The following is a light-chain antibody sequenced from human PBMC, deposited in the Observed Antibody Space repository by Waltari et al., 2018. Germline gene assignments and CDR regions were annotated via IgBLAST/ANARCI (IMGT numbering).Light chain of an antibody. Sequence: IQMTQSPFSLSASVGDRVTITCRASQIISIYLNWYQQKPGKAPMLLIYAASSLQSGVPSRFSGSGSGTDFTLTISSLQPEDFATYYCQQSYSTPYTFGQGTKLEIK. J-gene: IGKJ2*01. CDR3: QQSYSTPYT. CDR2: AAS. CDR1: QIISIY. V-gene: IGKV1-39*01.